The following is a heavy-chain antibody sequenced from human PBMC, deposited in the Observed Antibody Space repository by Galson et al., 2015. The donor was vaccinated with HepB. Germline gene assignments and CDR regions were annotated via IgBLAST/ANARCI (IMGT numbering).Heavy chain of an antibody. CDR3: AREIYQRHSSASRNWLDP. CDR2: ISSSGTI. D-gene: IGHD3-22*01. J-gene: IGHJ5*02. V-gene: IGHV3-11*01. CDR1: GFTFRDYY. Sequence: SLRLSCAASGFTFRDYYMSWIRQAPGKGLEWVSYISSSGTIYYAESVEGRFTISRDNAKNSLYLQMNSLRAEDTAVYYCAREIYQRHSSASRNWLDPWGQGTLVTVSS.